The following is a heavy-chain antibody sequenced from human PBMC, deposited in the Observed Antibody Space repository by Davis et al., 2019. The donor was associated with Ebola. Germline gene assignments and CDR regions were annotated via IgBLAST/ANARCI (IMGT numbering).Heavy chain of an antibody. CDR1: GRSFSGYY. CDR2: INHSGST. V-gene: IGHV4-34*01. J-gene: IGHJ6*02. CDR3: ARGGVIAAAGNDDFYYYYGMDV. Sequence: GSLRLSCAVYGRSFSGYYWSWIRQPPGKGLEWIGEINHSGSTNYNPSLKSRVTISVDTSKNQFSLKLSSVTAADTAVYYCARGGVIAAAGNDDFYYYYGMDVWGQGTTVTVSS. D-gene: IGHD6-13*01.